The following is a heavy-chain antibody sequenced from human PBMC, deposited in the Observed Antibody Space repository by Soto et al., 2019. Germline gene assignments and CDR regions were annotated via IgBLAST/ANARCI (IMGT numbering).Heavy chain of an antibody. D-gene: IGHD6-13*01. CDR1: GGTFSSYA. V-gene: IGHV1-69*06. J-gene: IGHJ6*02. Sequence: GASVKVSCKASGGTFSSYAISWVRQAPGQGLEWMGGIIPIFGTANYAQKFQGRVTITADKSTSTAYMGLSSLRSEDTAVYYCARRGSWYPYYYYYGMDVWGQGTTVTVSS. CDR3: ARRGSWYPYYYYYGMDV. CDR2: IIPIFGTA.